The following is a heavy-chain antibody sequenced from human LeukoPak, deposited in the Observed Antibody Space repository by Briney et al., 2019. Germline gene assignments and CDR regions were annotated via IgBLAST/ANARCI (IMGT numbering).Heavy chain of an antibody. J-gene: IGHJ4*02. CDR2: INPSGGST. D-gene: IGHD3-22*01. CDR1: GYTFTSYY. Sequence: GASVKVSCKASGYTFTSYYMHWVRQAPGQGLEWMGIINPSGGSTSYAQKFQGRVTMTRDTSTSTVYMELSSLRSEDTAVYYCARGVSEVVTRYYFDYWGQGTLVTVSS. V-gene: IGHV1-46*01. CDR3: ARGVSEVVTRYYFDY.